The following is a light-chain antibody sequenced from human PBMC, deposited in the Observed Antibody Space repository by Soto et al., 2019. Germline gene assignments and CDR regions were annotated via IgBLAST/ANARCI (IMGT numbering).Light chain of an antibody. J-gene: IGLJ1*01. CDR1: SSNIGAGYD. CDR2: GNS. V-gene: IGLV1-40*01. Sequence: QSVLTQPPSVSGSPGLGVTISCTGSSSNIGAGYDVHWYQQLPGTAPKLLIYGNSNRPSGVPDRFSGSKSGTSASLAITGLQAEDEADYYCQSYDSSLSAYVFGTGTKVTVL. CDR3: QSYDSSLSAYV.